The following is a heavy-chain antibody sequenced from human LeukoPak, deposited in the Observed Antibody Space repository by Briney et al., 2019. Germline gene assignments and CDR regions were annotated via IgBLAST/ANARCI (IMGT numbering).Heavy chain of an antibody. V-gene: IGHV4-4*07. CDR1: GRSISSYY. Sequence: PSETLSLTCTVSGRSISSYYWTWIRQPAGKGLEWIGRIYTSGSTNYNPSLKSRVTMSVDTSKNQFSLKLSSVTAADTAVYYCASDGGYYYYGMDVWGQGTTVTVSS. CDR2: IYTSGST. J-gene: IGHJ6*02. CDR3: ASDGGYYYYGMDV. D-gene: IGHD2-15*01.